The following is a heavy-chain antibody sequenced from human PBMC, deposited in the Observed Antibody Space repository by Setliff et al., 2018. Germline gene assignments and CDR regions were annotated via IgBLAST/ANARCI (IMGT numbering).Heavy chain of an antibody. CDR3: ATQITMVRGVTDSHFDY. Sequence: ASVKVSCKASGGTFSSYAITWVRQAPGQGLEWMGGFDPEDEETVYAQKFQGRVTMTEDTSTDTAYMELSSLRSEDTAVYYCATQITMVRGVTDSHFDYWGQGTLVTVSS. J-gene: IGHJ4*02. CDR1: GGTFSSYA. D-gene: IGHD3-10*01. CDR2: FDPEDEET. V-gene: IGHV1-24*01.